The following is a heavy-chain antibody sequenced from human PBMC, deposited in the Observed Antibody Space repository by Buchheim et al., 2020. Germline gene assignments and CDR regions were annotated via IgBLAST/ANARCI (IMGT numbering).Heavy chain of an antibody. V-gene: IGHV3-11*06. Sequence: QVQLVESGGGLVKPGGSLRLSCAASGFTFSDYYMSWIRQAPGKGLEWVSYISSSSSYTNYADSVKGRFTISRDNANNSLYLQMNSLIAEDTGVYYCARAGYYDSSGYYYEGGWFEPWGQGTL. CDR1: GFTFSDYY. CDR2: ISSSSSYT. CDR3: ARAGYYDSSGYYYEGGWFEP. D-gene: IGHD3-22*01. J-gene: IGHJ5*02.